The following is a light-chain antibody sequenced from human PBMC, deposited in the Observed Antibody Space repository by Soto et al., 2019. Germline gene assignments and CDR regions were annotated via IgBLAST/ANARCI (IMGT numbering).Light chain of an antibody. CDR1: QSISSSY. CDR3: QQYGSSSWT. Sequence: ESVFTQSPRALSLSPGKRAPLSCWVSQSISSSYLAWYQQRPGQAPRLLIYGASSRATGIPDRFSGSGSGTEFTLTISRLEPEDFAVYYCQQYGSSSWTFGQGTKVDI. CDR2: GAS. J-gene: IGKJ1*01. V-gene: IGKV3-20*01.